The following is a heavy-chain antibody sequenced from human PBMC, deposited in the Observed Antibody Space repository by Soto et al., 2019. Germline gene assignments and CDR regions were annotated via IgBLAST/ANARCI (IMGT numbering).Heavy chain of an antibody. CDR2: ISSTSSYT. Sequence: GGSLRLSCAASGFTFSSYAMNWVRQTQEKGLEWVSSISSTSSYTHYSDSVKGRFTISRDNANNSLFLQMNSPRAEDTATYYCARDLALAGNYWGQGVLVTVSS. J-gene: IGHJ4*02. CDR3: ARDLALAGNY. CDR1: GFTFSSYA. V-gene: IGHV3-21*01. D-gene: IGHD6-19*01.